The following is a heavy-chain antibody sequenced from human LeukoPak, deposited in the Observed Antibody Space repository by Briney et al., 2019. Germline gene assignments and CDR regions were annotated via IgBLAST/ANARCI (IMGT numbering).Heavy chain of an antibody. J-gene: IGHJ4*02. V-gene: IGHV1-69*04. Sequence: SVKVSCNASGGTFISYANSRVRQSPGQGLELKGRTIPIFGIANYAQKFQGRVTITADKSTSTAYMELSSLRSEDTAVYYCAFFFQGEDGIREDYWGQGTLVTVSS. CDR2: TIPIFGIA. CDR1: GGTFISYA. D-gene: IGHD2-21*01. CDR3: AFFFQGEDGIREDY.